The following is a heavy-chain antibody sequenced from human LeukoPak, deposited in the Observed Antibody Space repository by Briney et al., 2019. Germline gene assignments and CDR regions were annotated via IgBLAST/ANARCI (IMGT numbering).Heavy chain of an antibody. J-gene: IGHJ4*02. CDR3: ARGLHYYDSSAYYY. Sequence: GGSLRLSCAASGFTFISYWMHWVRQAPGKGLVWVSRINSDGSTTSYAASVKGRFTIPRDTAKNTLYLQMNSLRAEDTAVYYCARGLHYYDSSAYYYWGQGTLVTVSS. CDR2: INSDGSTT. V-gene: IGHV3-74*01. CDR1: GFTFISYW. D-gene: IGHD3-22*01.